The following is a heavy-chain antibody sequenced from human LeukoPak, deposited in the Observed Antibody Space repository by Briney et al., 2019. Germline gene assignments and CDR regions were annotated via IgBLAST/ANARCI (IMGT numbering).Heavy chain of an antibody. V-gene: IGHV4-39*01. D-gene: IGHD3-22*01. CDR2: IYYSGST. CDR1: GGSISSSSYY. J-gene: IGHJ4*02. CDR3: ARQGITMTSHIDY. Sequence: SETLSLTCTVSGGSISSSSYYWGWIRQPPGKGLEWIGSIYYSGSTYYNPSLKSRVTISVDTSKNQFSLKLSSVTAADTAVYYCARQGITMTSHIDYWGQGTLVTVSS.